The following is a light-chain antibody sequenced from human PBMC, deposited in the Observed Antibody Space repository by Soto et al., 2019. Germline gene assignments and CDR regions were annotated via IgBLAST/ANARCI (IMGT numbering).Light chain of an antibody. CDR2: KAS. Sequence: DIQMTQSPSTLSASVGDRVTISCRASQSISSWLAWYQQKPGKAPKLLIHKASSLLSGVPSRFSGSGSGTEFTLTISSLQPDDFATYYCQQYNTYSTFGQGTNLEIK. V-gene: IGKV1-5*03. CDR1: QSISSW. J-gene: IGKJ2*01. CDR3: QQYNTYST.